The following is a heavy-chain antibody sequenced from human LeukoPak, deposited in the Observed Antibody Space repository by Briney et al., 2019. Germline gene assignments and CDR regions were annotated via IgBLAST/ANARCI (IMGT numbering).Heavy chain of an antibody. CDR3: ASRRGYNGYVDY. D-gene: IGHD5-12*01. V-gene: IGHV4-34*01. J-gene: IGHJ4*02. Sequence: SETLSLTCVVYGGSFSAYYWTWIRQPPGKGLEWIGEITHSGSTNYNPSLKSRVTISVDTSKNQFSLKLSSVTAADTAVYYCASRRGYNGYVDYWGQGTLVTVSS. CDR1: GGSFSAYY. CDR2: ITHSGST.